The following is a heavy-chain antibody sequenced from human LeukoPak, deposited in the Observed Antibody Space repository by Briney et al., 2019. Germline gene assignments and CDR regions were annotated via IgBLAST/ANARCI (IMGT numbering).Heavy chain of an antibody. J-gene: IGHJ5*02. V-gene: IGHV1-2*02. Sequence: ASVKVSCKASGYTFTGYYMHWVRQAPGQGLEWMGWINPNSGGTNYAQKFQGRVTMTRDTSISTAYMELSRLRSGDTAMYYCARDSDSGTSWTNWFDPWGQGTLVTVSS. CDR2: INPNSGGT. CDR3: ARDSDSGTSWTNWFDP. CDR1: GYTFTGYY. D-gene: IGHD1-26*01.